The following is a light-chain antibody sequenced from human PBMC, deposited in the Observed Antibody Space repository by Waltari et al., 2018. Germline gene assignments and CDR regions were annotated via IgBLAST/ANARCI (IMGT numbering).Light chain of an antibody. CDR2: GAS. CDR1: QSVSSSY. V-gene: IGKV3-20*01. Sequence: EIVLTQSPGTLSLSPGERATLSCRASQSVSSSYLAWYQKKPGQAPRLLIYGASSRATDIPDRFSGSGSGTDFTLTISRLEPEDFAVYYCQQYGSSTWTFGQGTKVEIK. CDR3: QQYGSSTWT. J-gene: IGKJ1*01.